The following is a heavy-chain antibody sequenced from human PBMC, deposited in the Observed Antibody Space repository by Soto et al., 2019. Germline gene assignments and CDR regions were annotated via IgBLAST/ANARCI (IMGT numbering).Heavy chain of an antibody. CDR2: IYHSGST. D-gene: IGHD6-6*01. V-gene: IGHV4-4*02. CDR1: GCSISSSNW. Sequence: XETLSLTCAVSGCSISSSNWWSWVRQPPGKGLEWIGEIYHSGSTNYNPSLKSRVTISVDKSKNQFSLKLSSVTAADTAVYYCARVGHSSSSVWFDTWGQGTLVTVSS. J-gene: IGHJ5*02. CDR3: ARVGHSSSSVWFDT.